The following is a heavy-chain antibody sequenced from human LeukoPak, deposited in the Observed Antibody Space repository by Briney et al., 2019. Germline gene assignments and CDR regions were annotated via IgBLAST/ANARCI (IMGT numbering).Heavy chain of an antibody. J-gene: IGHJ6*04. V-gene: IGHV3-48*04. CDR1: GFTFSSYG. D-gene: IGHD3-10*02. Sequence: LPGGSLRLSCAASGFTFSSYGMSWVRQAPGKGLEWVSYISSSGSTIYYADSVKGRFTISRDNAKNSLYLQMNSLRAEDTAVYYCAELGITMIGGVWGKGTTVTISS. CDR3: AELGITMIGGV. CDR2: ISSSGSTI.